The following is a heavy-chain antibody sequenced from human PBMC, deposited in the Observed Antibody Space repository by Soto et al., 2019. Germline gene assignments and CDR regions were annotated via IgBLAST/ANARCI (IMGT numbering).Heavy chain of an antibody. CDR3: AKDLRYYGSGQSNWFDP. Sequence: GGSLRLSCAASGFTFSSYAMSWVRQAPGKGLEWVSAISGSGGSTYYADSVKGRFTISRDNSKNTLYLQMNSLRAEDTAVYYCAKDLRYYGSGQSNWFDPWGQGTLVTVSS. CDR1: GFTFSSYA. J-gene: IGHJ5*02. CDR2: ISGSGGST. D-gene: IGHD3-10*01. V-gene: IGHV3-23*01.